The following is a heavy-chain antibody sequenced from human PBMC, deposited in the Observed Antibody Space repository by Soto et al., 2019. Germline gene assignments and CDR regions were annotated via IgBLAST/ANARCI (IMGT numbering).Heavy chain of an antibody. CDR3: ARHVGDYDILTGYYSCSSVMDV. J-gene: IGHJ6*02. V-gene: IGHV4-39*01. D-gene: IGHD3-9*01. CDR1: GGSISSSSYY. CDR2: IYYSGST. Sequence: SVTLSLTCTVSGGSISSSSYYWGWISQPPGKGLEWIGSIYYSGSTYYNPSLKSRVTISVDTSKNQFSLKLSSVTAADTAVYYCARHVGDYDILTGYYSCSSVMDVWGQGTTVTVSS.